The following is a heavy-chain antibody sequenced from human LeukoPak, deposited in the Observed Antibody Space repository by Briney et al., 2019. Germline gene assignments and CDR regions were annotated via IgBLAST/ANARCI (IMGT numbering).Heavy chain of an antibody. CDR2: FDPEDGET. Sequence: ASVKVSCKVSGYTLTELSMHWVRQAPGKGLEWMGGFDPEDGETIYAQKFQGRVTMTEDTSTDTAYMEQSSLRSEDTAVYYCATVDNCGGDCYFFDYWGQGTLVTVSS. V-gene: IGHV1-24*01. CDR3: ATVDNCGGDCYFFDY. J-gene: IGHJ4*02. D-gene: IGHD2-21*02. CDR1: GYTLTELS.